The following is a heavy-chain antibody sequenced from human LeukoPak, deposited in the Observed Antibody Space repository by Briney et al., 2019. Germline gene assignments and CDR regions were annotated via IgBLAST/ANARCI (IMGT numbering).Heavy chain of an antibody. CDR1: GFTFSDYY. V-gene: IGHV3-11*04. Sequence: GGSLRLSCAASGFTFSDYYMSWIRQAPGKGPEWVSYISSSGSTIHYADSVKGRFTISRDNAKNSLYLQMNSLRAEDTAVYYCAREDSSSWSAKYYFDYWGQGTLVTVSS. CDR2: ISSSGSTI. CDR3: AREDSSSWSAKYYFDY. D-gene: IGHD6-13*01. J-gene: IGHJ4*02.